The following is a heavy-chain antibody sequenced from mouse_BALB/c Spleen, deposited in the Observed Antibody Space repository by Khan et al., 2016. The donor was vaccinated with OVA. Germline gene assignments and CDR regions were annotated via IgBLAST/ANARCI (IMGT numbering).Heavy chain of an antibody. CDR1: GYTSTSYT. CDR2: INPSRGHT. CDR3: ARTHER. Sequence: VQLQQSGAELARPGASVKMSCKASGYTSTSYTMHWVKQRPGQGMEWIGYINPSRGHTKINQKFKDKATLTADKSASTAYMQLCSLTSEDSAVYYCARTHERWGRGTTLTGSS. V-gene: IGHV1-4*01. J-gene: IGHJ2*01.